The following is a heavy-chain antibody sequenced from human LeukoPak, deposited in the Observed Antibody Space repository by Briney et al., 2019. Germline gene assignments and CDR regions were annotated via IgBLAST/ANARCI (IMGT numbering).Heavy chain of an antibody. CDR3: ARESLVYRRDFHY. J-gene: IGHJ4*02. CDR1: GFSFSDFY. V-gene: IGHV3-11*01. Sequence: GGSLRLSCAASGFSFSDFYMSWIRQGPGMGLEWISYIGTRSNLIYYADSVKGRFTISRDDAKNTLYLQMKRLRDEETAEYISARESLVYRRDFHYSGQGILITVSS. D-gene: IGHD2-8*01. CDR2: IGTRSNLI.